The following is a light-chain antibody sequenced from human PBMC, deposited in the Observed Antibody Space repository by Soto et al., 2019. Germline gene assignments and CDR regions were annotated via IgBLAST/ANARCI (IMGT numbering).Light chain of an antibody. CDR2: DAS. CDR3: QQYNSDLTWT. V-gene: IGKV1-5*01. Sequence: EIRFTQSPTNVSESLGYRVTLTCRDSQSISSWLAWYQQKPGKAPKLLIYDASSLESGVPSRFSGSGSGTEFTLTISSLQPDGFAPYYCQQYNSDLTWTSGEGTKVDI. J-gene: IGKJ1*01. CDR1: QSISSW.